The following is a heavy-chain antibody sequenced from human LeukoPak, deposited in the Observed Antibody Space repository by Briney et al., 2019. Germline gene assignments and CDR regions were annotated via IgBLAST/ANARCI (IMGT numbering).Heavy chain of an antibody. CDR3: ATPKYYNFWSGYRLAYYFDY. CDR2: FDPEDGET. D-gene: IGHD3-3*01. CDR1: GYTLTELS. Sequence: GASVKVSCKVSGYTLTELSMHWVRQAPGKGLEWMGGFDPEDGETIYAQKFQGRVTMTEDTSTDTAYMGLSSLRSEDTAVYYCATPKYYNFWSGYRLAYYFDYWGQGTLVTVSS. J-gene: IGHJ4*02. V-gene: IGHV1-24*01.